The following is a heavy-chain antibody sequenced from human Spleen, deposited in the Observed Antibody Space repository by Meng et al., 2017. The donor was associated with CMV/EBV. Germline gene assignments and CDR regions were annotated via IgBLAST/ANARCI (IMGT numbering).Heavy chain of an antibody. CDR3: AKGGVIAIPPTDD. Sequence: GESLKISCAASGFTFSSYGMHWVRQAPGKGLEWVAFIRYDGSNKYYADSVKGRFTISRDNSKNTLYLQMNSLRAEDTAVYYCAKGGVIAIPPTDDWGQGTLVTVSS. J-gene: IGHJ4*02. CDR2: IRYDGSNK. V-gene: IGHV3-30*02. D-gene: IGHD2-21*01. CDR1: GFTFSSYG.